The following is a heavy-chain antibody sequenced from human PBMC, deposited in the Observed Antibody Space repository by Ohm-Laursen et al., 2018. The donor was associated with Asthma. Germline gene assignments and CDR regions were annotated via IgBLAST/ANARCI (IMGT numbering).Heavy chain of an antibody. J-gene: IGHJ6*02. V-gene: IGHV3-7*05. CDR1: GLTFNSYW. Sequence: LSLTCAASGLTFNSYWMTWVRQAPGKGPEWVAHIKEDGSEESYLASVKGRFTISRDNAKNSLYLQMNSLRAEDTAVYYCARFGRDYRSHGMDVWGQGTTVTVSS. CDR3: ARFGRDYRSHGMDV. CDR2: IKEDGSEE. D-gene: IGHD4-11*01.